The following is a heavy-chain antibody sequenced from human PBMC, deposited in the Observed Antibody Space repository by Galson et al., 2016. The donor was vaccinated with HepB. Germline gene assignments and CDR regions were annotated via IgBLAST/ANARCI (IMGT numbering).Heavy chain of an antibody. Sequence: SVKVSCKGSGGTFGNYAITWVRQAPGQGLEWMGGITPMFGTTNYGEKFLGRVTITAEKSTTTAYMELSSLSSEDTAVYYCARVGRTKVNSNEYYMDVWGEGTTVTVSS. CDR3: ARVGRTKVNSNEYYMDV. J-gene: IGHJ6*03. V-gene: IGHV1-69*06. CDR1: GGTFGNYA. D-gene: IGHD4-11*01. CDR2: ITPMFGTT.